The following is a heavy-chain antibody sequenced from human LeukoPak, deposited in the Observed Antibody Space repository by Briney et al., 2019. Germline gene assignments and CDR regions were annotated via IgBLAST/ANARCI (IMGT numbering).Heavy chain of an antibody. CDR3: ARTYSVSFDSYFDY. Sequence: SETLSLTCTVSGSSINSDNYYWSWIRQPAGKGLEWIGRIYSSGSTNYNPSLKSRVTISVDTSKNQFSLKLISVTAADTAVYYCARTYSVSFDSYFDYWGQGALVTVSS. D-gene: IGHD1-26*01. J-gene: IGHJ4*02. V-gene: IGHV4-61*02. CDR1: GSSINSDNYY. CDR2: IYSSGST.